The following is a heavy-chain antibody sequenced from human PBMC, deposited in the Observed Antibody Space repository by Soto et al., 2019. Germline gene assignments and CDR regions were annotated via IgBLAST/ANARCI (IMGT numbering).Heavy chain of an antibody. D-gene: IGHD2-21*02. CDR1: GFTFTSYA. J-gene: IGHJ4*02. Sequence: EVQLLESGGGLVQPGGSLRLSCAASGFTFTSYAMSWVRQAPGKGPEWVSGISADGARTYYADSVKGRFSISRDNSKNMLYVQMSSLRVEDTAIYYCARFSNCGGDGPYDYWGQGILVTVSS. CDR2: ISADGART. V-gene: IGHV3-23*01. CDR3: ARFSNCGGDGPYDY.